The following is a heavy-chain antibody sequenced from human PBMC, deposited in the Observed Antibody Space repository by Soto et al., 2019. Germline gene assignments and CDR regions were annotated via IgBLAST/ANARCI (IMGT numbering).Heavy chain of an antibody. J-gene: IGHJ6*02. V-gene: IGHV3-64D*06. CDR2: ISINGGST. D-gene: IGHD6-19*01. CDR1: GFTFSSYA. Sequence: PGGSLRLSCSASGFTFSSYAMHWVRQAPGKGLEYVSAISINGGSTYYADSVKGRFTISRDNSKNTLYLQMSSLRAEDTAVYYCVKGANSGCYPLSMDVWGQGTTVTVSS. CDR3: VKGANSGCYPLSMDV.